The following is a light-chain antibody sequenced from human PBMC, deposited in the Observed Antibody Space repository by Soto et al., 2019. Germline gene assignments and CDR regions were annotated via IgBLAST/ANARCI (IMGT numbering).Light chain of an antibody. CDR1: QSVSSY. J-gene: IGKJ3*01. V-gene: IGKV3-11*01. CDR3: QQRSNWPPPT. Sequence: EIVLTQSPATLSLSPGERATLSCRASQSVSSYLAWYQQKPGQAPRLLIYDASNRATGIPARFSGSGSGTDFTLTISSLEPEDFAGYYCQQRSNWPPPTFGPGTKVDIK. CDR2: DAS.